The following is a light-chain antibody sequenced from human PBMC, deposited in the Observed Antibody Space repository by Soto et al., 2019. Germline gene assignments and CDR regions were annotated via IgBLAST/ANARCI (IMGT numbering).Light chain of an antibody. J-gene: IGKJ3*01. CDR3: QQSFT. V-gene: IGKV1-5*03. Sequence: DIQMTQSPSTLSASVGDRVTITCRASQSISSWLAWYQQKPGKAPKLLIYKASSLESGVPSRFSGSGSGPEFTLTSSSLQPDDFAPCYCQQSFTFGPGTKVDIK. CDR1: QSISSW. CDR2: KAS.